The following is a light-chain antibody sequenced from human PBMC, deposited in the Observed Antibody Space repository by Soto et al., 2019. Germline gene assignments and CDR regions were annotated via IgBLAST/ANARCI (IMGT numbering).Light chain of an antibody. CDR1: SSDVGDYDY. V-gene: IGLV2-14*01. J-gene: IGLJ1*01. CDR3: SSYTSSRSLV. CDR2: EVS. Sequence: QSALSQPASLSGSPRQSITISCTGTSSDVGDYDYVSWYQQHPGKAPKLIIYEVSDRPSGVSNRFSGSKSANTASLTISGLQAEDEADYFCSSYTSSRSLVFGTGTKVTVL.